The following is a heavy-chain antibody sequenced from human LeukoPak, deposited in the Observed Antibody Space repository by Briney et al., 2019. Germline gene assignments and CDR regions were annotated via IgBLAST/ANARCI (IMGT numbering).Heavy chain of an antibody. CDR1: GFTVSSNY. CDR3: ARARLKYYDFWSGYYFDY. CDR2: IYSGGST. V-gene: IGHV3-66*01. Sequence: GGSLRLSCAASGFTVSSNYMSWVRQAPGKGLEWVSVIYSGGSTYYADSVKGRFTISRDNSKNTLYLQMNSLRAEDTAAYYCARARLKYYDFWSGYYFDYWGQGTLVTVSS. J-gene: IGHJ4*02. D-gene: IGHD3-3*01.